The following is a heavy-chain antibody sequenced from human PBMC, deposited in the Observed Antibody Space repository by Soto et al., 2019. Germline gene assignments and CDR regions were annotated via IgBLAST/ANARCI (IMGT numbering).Heavy chain of an antibody. D-gene: IGHD6-19*01. CDR1: GFTFSSYA. J-gene: IGHJ6*02. V-gene: IGHV3-30-3*01. CDR2: ISYDGSNK. CDR3: ARDCNSSGWYSSVFDNYYYYGMDV. Sequence: QVQLVESGGGVVQPGRSLRLSCAASGFTFSSYAMHWVRQAPGKGLEWVAVISYDGSNKYYADSVKGRFTISRDNSKNTLYLQMNSLRAEDTAVYYCARDCNSSGWYSSVFDNYYYYGMDVWGQGTTVTVSS.